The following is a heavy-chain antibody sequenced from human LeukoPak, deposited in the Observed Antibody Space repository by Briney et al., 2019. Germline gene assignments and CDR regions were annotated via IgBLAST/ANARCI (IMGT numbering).Heavy chain of an antibody. V-gene: IGHV3-30*03. CDR2: ISHDGGVK. D-gene: IGHD6-19*01. Sequence: PGTFLRLSCAVSGFSIGNYGMHWVRQAPDKGLEWVAMISHDGGVKYYGDSVKGRLTISRDNSENTLYLQMNSLRVEDTAVYYCARDWGSSGWYNWFDPWGQGTLVTVSS. CDR1: GFSIGNYG. CDR3: ARDWGSSGWYNWFDP. J-gene: IGHJ5*02.